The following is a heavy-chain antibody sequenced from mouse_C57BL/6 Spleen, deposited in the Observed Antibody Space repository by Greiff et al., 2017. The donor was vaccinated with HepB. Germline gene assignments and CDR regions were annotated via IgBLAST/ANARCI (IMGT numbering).Heavy chain of an antibody. CDR2: IRNKANGYTT. J-gene: IGHJ4*01. V-gene: IGHV7-3*01. D-gene: IGHD2-3*01. Sequence: EVQRVESGGGLVQPGGSLSLSCAASGFTFTDYYMSWVRQPPGKALEWLGFIRNKANGYTTEYSASVKGRFTISRDNSQSILYLQMNALRAEDSATYYCARIDGYYVYAMDYWGQGTSVTVSS. CDR1: GFTFTDYY. CDR3: ARIDGYYVYAMDY.